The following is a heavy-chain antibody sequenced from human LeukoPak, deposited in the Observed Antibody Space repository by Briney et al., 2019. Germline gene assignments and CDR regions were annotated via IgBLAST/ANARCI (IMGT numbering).Heavy chain of an antibody. Sequence: SQTLSLTCTVSGGSISSGGYYWRWIRQHPGKGLELIGYIYYSGSTYYNPSLKSRVTISVDTSKNQFSLKLSSVTAADTAVYYCARGEKIADWFDPWGQGTLVTVSS. D-gene: IGHD2-15*01. V-gene: IGHV4-31*03. CDR3: ARGEKIADWFDP. CDR1: GGSISSGGYY. CDR2: IYYSGST. J-gene: IGHJ5*02.